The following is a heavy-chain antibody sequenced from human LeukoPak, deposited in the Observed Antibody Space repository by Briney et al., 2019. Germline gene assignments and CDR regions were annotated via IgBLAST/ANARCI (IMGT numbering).Heavy chain of an antibody. Sequence: GGSLRLSCAASGFTFSTYGIHWVRQAPGKGLEWVAGISYDGNNKYYADSVKGRFTISRDNSKDTLYLQMNSLRDEDTALYYCARGGRRYSSGGGVDYWGQGTLVTVSS. CDR3: ARGGRRYSSGGGVDY. V-gene: IGHV3-33*01. CDR1: GFTFSTYG. J-gene: IGHJ4*02. D-gene: IGHD6-19*01. CDR2: ISYDGNNK.